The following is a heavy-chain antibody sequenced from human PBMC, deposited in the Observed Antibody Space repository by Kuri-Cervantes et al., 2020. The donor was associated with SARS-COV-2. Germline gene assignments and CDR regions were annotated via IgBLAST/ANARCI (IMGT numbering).Heavy chain of an antibody. CDR2: INPNSGGT. CDR3: ARDIGYSNYCNGY. D-gene: IGHD6-13*01. J-gene: IGHJ4*02. CDR1: GYTFTGYY. Sequence: SVKVSCKASGYTFTGYYMHWVRQAPGQGLEWMGWINPNSGGTNYAQKFQGRVTMTRDTSISTAYMELSRLRSDDTAVYYCARDIGYSNYCNGYWGQGTLVTVSS. V-gene: IGHV1-2*02.